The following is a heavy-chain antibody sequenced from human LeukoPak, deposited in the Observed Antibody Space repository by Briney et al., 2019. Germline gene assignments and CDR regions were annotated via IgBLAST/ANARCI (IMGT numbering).Heavy chain of an antibody. Sequence: GGSLRLSCAASGFTVSRNEMRWVRQAPGKGLEWVSSISGGSTYYADSRKGRFTISRDNSKNTLHLQMNSLRAEDTAVYYCARDHSSSWYHYFDYWGQGTLVTVSS. CDR3: ARDHSSSWYHYFDY. CDR2: ISGGST. D-gene: IGHD6-13*01. CDR1: GFTVSRNE. V-gene: IGHV3-38-3*01. J-gene: IGHJ4*02.